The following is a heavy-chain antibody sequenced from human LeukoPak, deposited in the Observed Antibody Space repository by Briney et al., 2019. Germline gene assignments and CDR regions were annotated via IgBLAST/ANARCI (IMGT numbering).Heavy chain of an antibody. CDR1: GFTFSGYW. Sequence: GGSLRLSCAASGFTFSGYWMSWVRQAPGKGLEWVANIKQDGSEKYYVDSVKGRFTISRDNAKNSLYLQMNSLRAEDTAVYYCARADYGFHYWGQGTLVTVSS. V-gene: IGHV3-7*01. CDR2: IKQDGSEK. CDR3: ARADYGFHY. J-gene: IGHJ4*02. D-gene: IGHD4-17*01.